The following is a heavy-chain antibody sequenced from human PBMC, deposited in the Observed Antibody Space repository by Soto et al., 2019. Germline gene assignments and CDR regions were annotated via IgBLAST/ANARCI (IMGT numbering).Heavy chain of an antibody. CDR1: GYIFTSYD. CDR2: MNPNTGNT. CDR3: ARGRIVAGTTDV. J-gene: IGHJ6*02. Sequence: GASVKVSCKASGYIFTSYDINWVRQATGQGLEWMGWMNPNTGNTGYAQKFQGRVTMTGNISITTAYMELYSLRSEDTAVYYCARGRIVAGTTDVWGQGTTLTVSS. V-gene: IGHV1-8*01. D-gene: IGHD1-26*01.